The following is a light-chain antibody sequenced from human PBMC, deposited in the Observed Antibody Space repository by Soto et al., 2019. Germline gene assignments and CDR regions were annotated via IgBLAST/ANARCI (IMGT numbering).Light chain of an antibody. Sequence: DIQMTQSPSSLSASVGDRVTITCRASESISRHLNWYQQKPGKVPKLLIYAASSLQNGVPSRFRGSGSGTDFTLTISNPQPEDFAPYYCQQSYSTLSITVGHGTRLEIK. CDR1: ESISRH. V-gene: IGKV1-39*01. CDR2: AAS. CDR3: QQSYSTLSIT. J-gene: IGKJ5*01.